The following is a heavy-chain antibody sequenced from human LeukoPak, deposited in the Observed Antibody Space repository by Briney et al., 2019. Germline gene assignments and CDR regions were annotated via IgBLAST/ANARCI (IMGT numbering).Heavy chain of an antibody. V-gene: IGHV3-48*03. CDR2: ISASDGTT. J-gene: IGHJ4*02. Sequence: GGSPRLSCAAPGFPFRSYEMNWVRQAPGKGLEWVSYISASDGTTYYADSVKGRFTISRDNAKNSLYLQMNSLRVEDTAIYYCAGGGPTVTAPPFDQWGQGTLVMVSS. CDR1: GFPFRSYE. CDR3: AGGGPTVTAPPFDQ. D-gene: IGHD2-21*02.